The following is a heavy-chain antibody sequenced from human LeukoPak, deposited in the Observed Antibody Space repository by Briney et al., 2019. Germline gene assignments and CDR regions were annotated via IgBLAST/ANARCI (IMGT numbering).Heavy chain of an antibody. CDR3: ARAQLWFGTKTRSDWFDP. D-gene: IGHD3-10*01. CDR1: GFTFTAYW. V-gene: IGHV3-74*01. CDR2: ISGDGSNT. Sequence: GGSLRLSCAASGFTFTAYWMHWVRQVPGKGLMWVSRISGDGSNTDYADSVKGRFTISRDSATNTLFLQMNSLRVEDTAVYYCARAQLWFGTKTRSDWFDPWGQGTLVTVSS. J-gene: IGHJ5*02.